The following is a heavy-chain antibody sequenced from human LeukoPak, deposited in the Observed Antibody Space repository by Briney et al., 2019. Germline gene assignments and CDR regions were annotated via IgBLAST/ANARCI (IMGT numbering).Heavy chain of an antibody. D-gene: IGHD3-22*01. Sequence: GGSLRLSCAASGFIFRSYTMHWVRQAPGKGLEWVSSISSSSSYIYYADSVKGRFTISRDNAKNSLYLQMNSLRAEDTAVYYCARDGYYLDAFDIWGQGTMVTVSS. CDR2: ISSSSSYI. V-gene: IGHV3-21*01. J-gene: IGHJ3*02. CDR1: GFIFRSYT. CDR3: ARDGYYLDAFDI.